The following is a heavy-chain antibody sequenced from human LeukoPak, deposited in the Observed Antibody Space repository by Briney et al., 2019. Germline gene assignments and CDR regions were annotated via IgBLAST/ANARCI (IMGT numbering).Heavy chain of an antibody. CDR1: GYSISSGYY. CDR2: IYHSGST. D-gene: IGHD6-13*01. J-gene: IGHJ1*01. Sequence: SETLSLTCTVSGYSISSGYYWGWIRQPPGKGLEWIGSIYHSGSTYYNPSLKSRVTMSVDTSKNQFSLKLSSVTVADTAVYYCAGQQLEFRYFQYWGQGALVTVSS. CDR3: AGQQLEFRYFQY. V-gene: IGHV4-38-2*02.